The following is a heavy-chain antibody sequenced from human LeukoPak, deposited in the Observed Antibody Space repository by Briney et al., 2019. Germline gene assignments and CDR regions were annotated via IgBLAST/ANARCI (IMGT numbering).Heavy chain of an antibody. CDR1: GYTLTELS. D-gene: IGHD6-19*01. Sequence: ASVKVSCKVSGYTLTELSMHWVRQAPGKGLEWMVGFDPEDGETIHAQKFQGRVTMTEDTSTDTAYMELSSLRSEDTAVYYCATVGSGWPKYYFDYWGQGTLVTASS. CDR3: ATVGSGWPKYYFDY. CDR2: FDPEDGET. V-gene: IGHV1-24*01. J-gene: IGHJ4*02.